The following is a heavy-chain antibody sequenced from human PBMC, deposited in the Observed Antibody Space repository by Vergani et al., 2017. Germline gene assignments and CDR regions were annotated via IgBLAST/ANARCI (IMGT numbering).Heavy chain of an antibody. CDR2: VDPEDGET. CDR1: GYTFTDHY. Sequence: EVQLVQSGAEVKKPGATMKISCKVSGYTFTDHYMHWVKQAPGKGLEWMGLVDPEDGETIYAEKFKGRVTIAADTSTDTAHLELSSLRSEDTAVDYCATPQTVRRGGMEVWGQGTTVIVSS. J-gene: IGHJ6*02. D-gene: IGHD4-17*01. V-gene: IGHV1-69-2*01. CDR3: ATPQTVRRGGMEV.